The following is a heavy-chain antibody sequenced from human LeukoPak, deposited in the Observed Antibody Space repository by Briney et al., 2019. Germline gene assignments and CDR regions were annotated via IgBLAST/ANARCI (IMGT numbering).Heavy chain of an antibody. D-gene: IGHD5-12*01. J-gene: IGHJ3*02. CDR2: ISYDGSNK. CDR3: AREPVATLAFDI. CDR1: GFTFDDYA. Sequence: GGSLRLSCAGSGFTFDDYAMHWVRQAPGKGLEWVAVISYDGSNKYYADSVKGRFTISRDNSKNTLYLQMNSLRAEDTAVYYCAREPVATLAFDIWGQGTMVTVSS. V-gene: IGHV3-30-3*01.